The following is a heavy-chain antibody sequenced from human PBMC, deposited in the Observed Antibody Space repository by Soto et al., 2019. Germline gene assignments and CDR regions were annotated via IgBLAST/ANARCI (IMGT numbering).Heavy chain of an antibody. D-gene: IGHD2-8*01. Sequence: PSETLSLTCIFSVGSISNFYWSWLRQPPGKGLEWIGYISYSGNTNYNPSLKSRVSISVDTSKNQLSLNLTSVTAADTAVYYCARAPMVLSRSYFDSWGQGTTVTVSS. CDR2: ISYSGNT. CDR3: ARAPMVLSRSYFDS. CDR1: VGSISNFY. J-gene: IGHJ4*02. V-gene: IGHV4-59*01.